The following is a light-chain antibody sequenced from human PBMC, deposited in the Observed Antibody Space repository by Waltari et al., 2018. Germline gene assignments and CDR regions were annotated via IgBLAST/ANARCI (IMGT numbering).Light chain of an antibody. CDR2: DAS. V-gene: IGKV3-11*01. CDR3: QQRSNWRIT. J-gene: IGKJ5*01. CDR1: QRVSSY. Sequence: EIVLTQSPATLSCSPGERATLSCRASQRVSSYLAWYQQKPGQAPRLLIYDASTRATGIPARFSGSGSGTDFTLTIRSLEPEDFAVYYCQQRSNWRITFGQGTRLEIK.